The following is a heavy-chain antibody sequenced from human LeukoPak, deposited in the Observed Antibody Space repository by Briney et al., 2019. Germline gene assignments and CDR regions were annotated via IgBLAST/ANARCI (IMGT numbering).Heavy chain of an antibody. V-gene: IGHV4-34*01. D-gene: IGHD3-22*01. Sequence: SETLSLTSAVYGGSFSGYYWSWIRQPPGKGLEWIGEINHSGSTNYNPSLKSRVTISVDTSKNQFSLKLSSVTAADTAVYYCARVAYYYDSSGYHDAFDIWGQGTMVTVSS. CDR2: INHSGST. CDR1: GGSFSGYY. CDR3: ARVAYYYDSSGYHDAFDI. J-gene: IGHJ3*02.